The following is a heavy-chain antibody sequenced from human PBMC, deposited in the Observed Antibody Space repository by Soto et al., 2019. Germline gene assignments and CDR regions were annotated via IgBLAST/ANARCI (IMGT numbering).Heavy chain of an antibody. D-gene: IGHD3-22*01. CDR1: GFTFSSYA. J-gene: IGHJ4*02. CDR2: ISYDGSNK. V-gene: IGHV3-30-3*01. CDR3: ARDQSYYYDSSGYSPMGY. Sequence: HPGGSLRLSCAASGFTFSSYAMHWVRQAPGKGLEWVAVISYDGSNKYYADSVKGRFTISRDNSKNTLYLQMNSLRAEDTAVYYCARDQSYYYDSSGYSPMGYWGQGTLVTVSS.